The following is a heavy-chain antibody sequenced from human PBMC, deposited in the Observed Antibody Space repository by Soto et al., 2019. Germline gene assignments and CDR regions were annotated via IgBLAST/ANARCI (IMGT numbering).Heavy chain of an antibody. CDR1: GGSISSYY. V-gene: IGHV4-59*08. J-gene: IGHJ6*02. CDR2: IYYSGST. D-gene: IGHD3-9*01. CDR3: ARLDRPNYDYYGMDV. Sequence: SETLSHTCTVSGGSISSYYWSWIRQPPGKGLEWIGYIYYSGSTNYNPSLKSRVTISVDTSKNQFSLKLSSVTAADTAVYYCARLDRPNYDYYGMDVWGQGTTVT.